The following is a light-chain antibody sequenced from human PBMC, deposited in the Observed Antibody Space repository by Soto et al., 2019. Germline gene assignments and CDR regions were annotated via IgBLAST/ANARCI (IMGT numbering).Light chain of an antibody. CDR2: TAS. CDR3: QQYDSYSWT. V-gene: IGKV1-5*03. J-gene: IGKJ1*01. CDR1: QNIGRW. Sequence: DIQMTQSPSILSASVADRVTITCRASQNIGRWLAWYQQKPGKAPKLLIYTASSLESGVPSRFSGSGSGTEFTLTSSSLQPDDFATYYCQQYDSYSWTFGQGTKVEIK.